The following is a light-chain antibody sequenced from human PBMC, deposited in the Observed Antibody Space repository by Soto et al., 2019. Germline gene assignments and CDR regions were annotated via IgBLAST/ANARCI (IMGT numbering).Light chain of an antibody. CDR2: KIS. J-gene: IGKJ5*01. CDR1: HSLVYMDGNTY. CDR3: MQGTHWPLT. V-gene: IGKV2-30*01. Sequence: DVMTQSPLSLPVTLGQPASISCWSSHSLVYMDGNTYLNWFQQRPGQSPRRIIYKISNRDSGVPDRFSGSGSGTDCTLKISRVEAEDVRIYYCMQGTHWPLTFCQGTRLEIK.